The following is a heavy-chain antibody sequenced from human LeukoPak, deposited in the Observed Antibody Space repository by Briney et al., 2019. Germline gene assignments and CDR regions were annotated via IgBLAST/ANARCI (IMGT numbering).Heavy chain of an antibody. J-gene: IGHJ4*02. CDR2: IYSDGNT. CDR1: GFTVTNNY. CDR3: ARGGGAFCGNDCYRNFDY. D-gene: IGHD2-21*02. V-gene: IGHV3-66*01. Sequence: PGGSLRLSCAVSGFTVTNNYMSWVRQAPGEGLEWVSVIYSDGNTYYADSVKGRFTISRDSSKSTLYLQMNSLRAEDTAVYFCARGGGAFCGNDCYRNFDYWGQGTLVTDSS.